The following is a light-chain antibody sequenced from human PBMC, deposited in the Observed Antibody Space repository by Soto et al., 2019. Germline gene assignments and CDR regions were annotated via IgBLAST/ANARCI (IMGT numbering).Light chain of an antibody. CDR3: QQRTNWLT. J-gene: IGKJ3*01. V-gene: IGKV3-11*01. CDR1: QNVSTY. Sequence: EIMLTQSPATLSLYPGERVTLSCRASQNVSTYLAWYQQKPVQAPRLLIYDASDRATGIPARFSGSWSGTDFTLTISSPEPEDSAVYYCQQRTNWLTFGPGTKVDIK. CDR2: DAS.